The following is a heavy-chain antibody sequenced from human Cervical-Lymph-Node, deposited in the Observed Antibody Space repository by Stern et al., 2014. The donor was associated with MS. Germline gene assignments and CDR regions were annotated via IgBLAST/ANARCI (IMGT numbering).Heavy chain of an antibody. Sequence: QVQLVQSGAEVKKPGSSVKVSCEASGGTFSDNAFSWVRQAPGQGLEWMGGIIPLFGAADYAQNCQGRVTITADESTVTVYMELSSLRSEDTAVYYCARGAYCGGDCYWGWFESWGQGTLVTVPS. CDR2: IIPLFGAA. J-gene: IGHJ4*02. D-gene: IGHD2-21*02. CDR1: GGTFSDNA. V-gene: IGHV1-69*01. CDR3: ARGAYCGGDCYWGWFES.